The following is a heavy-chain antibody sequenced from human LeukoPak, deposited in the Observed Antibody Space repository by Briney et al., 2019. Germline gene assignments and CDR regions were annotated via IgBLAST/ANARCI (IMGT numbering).Heavy chain of an antibody. CDR2: INHSGST. CDR1: GGSFSGYY. Sequence: SETLSLTCAVYGGSFSGYYWSWIRQPPGKGLEWIGEINHSGSTNYNPSLKSRVTISVDTSKSQFSLKLSSVTAADTAVYYCARGSARYYGSGSYGCWFDPWGQGTLVTVSS. V-gene: IGHV4-34*01. D-gene: IGHD3-10*01. J-gene: IGHJ5*02. CDR3: ARGSARYYGSGSYGCWFDP.